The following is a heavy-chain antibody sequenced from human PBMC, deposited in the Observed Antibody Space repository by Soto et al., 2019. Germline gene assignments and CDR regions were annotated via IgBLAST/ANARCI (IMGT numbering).Heavy chain of an antibody. CDR2: IIPMFGTP. D-gene: IGHD2-21*01. CDR3: AIGSVVVMGAATGGLIY. Sequence: QVQLVQSGAEVKKPGSSVKVSCKASGGTFSSHGITWVRQAPGQGLEWMGGIIPMFGTPKYAQRFQGRVLITADKSTTTAYMELSSLRSEDTAVYYCAIGSVVVMGAATGGLIYWGQGALVTVSS. J-gene: IGHJ4*02. V-gene: IGHV1-69*06. CDR1: GGTFSSHG.